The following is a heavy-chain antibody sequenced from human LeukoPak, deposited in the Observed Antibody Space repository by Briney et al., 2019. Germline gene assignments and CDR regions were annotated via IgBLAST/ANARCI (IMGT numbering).Heavy chain of an antibody. J-gene: IGHJ4*02. Sequence: PGGSLRLSCTTSGFTFSDYGMHWVRQAPGKGLEWVAVIWYDGSKKYYSDSVKGRFTVSRDNSKNTLSLQMNSLRAEDTAVYYCVKDSGGCYFDYWGQGTLVTVSS. CDR3: VKDSGGCYFDY. CDR2: IWYDGSKK. V-gene: IGHV3-33*06. CDR1: GFTFSDYG. D-gene: IGHD2-15*01.